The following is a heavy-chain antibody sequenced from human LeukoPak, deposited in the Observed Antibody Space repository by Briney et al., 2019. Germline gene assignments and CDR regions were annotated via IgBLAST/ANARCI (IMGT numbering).Heavy chain of an antibody. CDR2: IIPILGIA. V-gene: IGHV1-69*10. CDR3: ARVVDTAMAYFVY. D-gene: IGHD5-18*01. J-gene: IGHJ4*02. Sequence: SVKDSSKAPLGTSSGSAISSVRPAPRQGAEVRRRIIPILGIANYAQKFQGRVTITADKSTSTAYMERSSLRSEDTAVYYCARVVDTAMAYFVYWGQGTLVTVSS. CDR1: LGTSSGSA.